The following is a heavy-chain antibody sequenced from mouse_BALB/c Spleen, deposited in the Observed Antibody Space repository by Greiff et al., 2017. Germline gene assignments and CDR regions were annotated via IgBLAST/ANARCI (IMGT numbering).Heavy chain of an antibody. D-gene: IGHD4-1*01. CDR1: GFTFTDYY. CDR2: IRNKANGYTT. Sequence: DVHLVESGGGLVQPGGSLRLSCATSGFTFTDYYMSWVRQPPGKALEWLGFIRNKANGYTTEYSASVKGRFTISRDNSQSILYLQMNTLRAEDSATYYCARETGTYYFDYWGQGTTLTVSS. J-gene: IGHJ2*01. CDR3: ARETGTYYFDY. V-gene: IGHV7-3*02.